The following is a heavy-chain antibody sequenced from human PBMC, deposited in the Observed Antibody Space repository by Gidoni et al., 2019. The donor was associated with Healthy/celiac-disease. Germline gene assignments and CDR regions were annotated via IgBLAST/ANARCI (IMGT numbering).Heavy chain of an antibody. J-gene: IGHJ6*02. CDR1: GFSLSNARMG. CDR2: IFSNDEK. D-gene: IGHD5-18*01. CDR3: ARTSHTAMGLDV. V-gene: IGHV2-26*01. Sequence: QVTLKESGPVLVKHTETLTLTCTVSGFSLSNARMGVSWIRQPPGKALEWLAHIFSNDEKSYSTSLKRRLTISKDTSKSQVVLTMTNMDPVDTATYYCARTSHTAMGLDVWGQGTTVTVSS.